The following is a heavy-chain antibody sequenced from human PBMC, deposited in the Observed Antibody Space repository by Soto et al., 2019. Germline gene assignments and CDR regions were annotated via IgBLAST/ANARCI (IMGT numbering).Heavy chain of an antibody. D-gene: IGHD1-20*01. J-gene: IGHJ5*02. CDR2: IYWDGDR. V-gene: IGHV2-5*02. Sequence: QITLKESGPTLLEPTQTLTLACSFSGFSLTSSGVGVGWLRQAPGKALECLGIIYWDGDRRYNPSLRQRLTITKDPSKHQVVLTMTYMEPVDTATYYCAHRVPYNSYWDVGWFDPWGQGTLVTVS. CDR3: AHRVPYNSYWDVGWFDP. CDR1: GFSLTSSGVG.